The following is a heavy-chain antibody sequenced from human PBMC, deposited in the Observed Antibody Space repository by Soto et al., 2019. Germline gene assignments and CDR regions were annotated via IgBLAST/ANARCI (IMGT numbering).Heavy chain of an antibody. CDR3: EIEAVTTASAYYYGSGMDV. V-gene: IGHV3-7*01. D-gene: IGHD4-17*01. Sequence: EVQLVESGGGLVQPGGSLRLSCAASGFTFSSYWMSCVRQAPGKGLEWVANIKQDGSEKYYVESVKGRLTISRDNAKNSLYVQMTSMPAEDTAVYIWEIEAVTTASAYYYGSGMDVWGQGTTVSVSS. CDR2: IKQDGSEK. CDR1: GFTFSSYW. J-gene: IGHJ6*02.